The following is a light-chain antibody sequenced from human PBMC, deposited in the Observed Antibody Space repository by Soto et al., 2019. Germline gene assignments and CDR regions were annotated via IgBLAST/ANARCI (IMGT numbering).Light chain of an antibody. CDR3: SSYTRSPRYV. CDR2: DVS. Sequence: QSALTQPASVSGSPGQSITISCTGTSSDVGANNYVCWYQQYPGKAPKLMIYDVSTRPSGVSNRFSGSKSGNTAYLTISGLQAEEEADYYCSSYTRSPRYVFGPGTKVTVL. J-gene: IGLJ1*01. CDR1: SSDVGANNY. V-gene: IGLV2-14*03.